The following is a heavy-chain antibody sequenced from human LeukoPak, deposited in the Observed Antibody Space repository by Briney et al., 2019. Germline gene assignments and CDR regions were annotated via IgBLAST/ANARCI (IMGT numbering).Heavy chain of an antibody. Sequence: ASVKVSCKASENTFTNHYMHWVRQAPGQGLEWLGIVNPNGGRTAYAQNFQGRVSMTRDTSTTTVYMELSSLRSDDTAVYYCARDMSTAVTPISYAFDVWGQGTMVTVSS. CDR1: ENTFTNHY. CDR3: ARDMSTAVTPISYAFDV. V-gene: IGHV1-46*01. D-gene: IGHD4-23*01. CDR2: VNPNGGRT. J-gene: IGHJ3*01.